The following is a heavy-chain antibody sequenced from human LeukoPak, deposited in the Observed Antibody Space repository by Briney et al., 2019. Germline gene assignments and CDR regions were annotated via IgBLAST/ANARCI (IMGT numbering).Heavy chain of an antibody. CDR2: IIPIFGTA. CDR1: GGTFSSYA. V-gene: IGHV1-69*13. J-gene: IGHJ1*01. Sequence: ASVTVSCKASGGTFSSYAISWVRQAPGQGLEWMGGIIPIFGTANYAQKFQGRVTITADESTSTAYMELSSLRSEDTAVYYCARPPLTDTAMVHQIRAEYFQHWGQGTLVTVSS. CDR3: ARPPLTDTAMVHQIRAEYFQH. D-gene: IGHD5-18*01.